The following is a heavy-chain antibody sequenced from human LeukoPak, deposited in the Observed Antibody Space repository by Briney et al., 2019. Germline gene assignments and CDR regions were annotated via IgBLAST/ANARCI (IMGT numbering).Heavy chain of an antibody. CDR1: GFSLGTYW. V-gene: IGHV3-74*03. D-gene: IGHD6-13*01. CDR3: AKALSSWDY. Sequence: GGSLRLSCVASGFSLGTYWMHWVRQAPGKGLVWVSRISPDGRNPMYADSVKGRFTVSRDNSKNTLYLQMNSLRAEDTAVYYCAKALSSWDYWGQGTLVTVSS. J-gene: IGHJ4*02. CDR2: ISPDGRNP.